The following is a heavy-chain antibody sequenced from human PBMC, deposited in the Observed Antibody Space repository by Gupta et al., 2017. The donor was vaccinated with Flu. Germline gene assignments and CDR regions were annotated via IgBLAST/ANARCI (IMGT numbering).Heavy chain of an antibody. Sequence: EVQLLESGGGLVQPGGSLTLSCAASGFSFSTYAMSWVRQAPGKRLEWVSVSSGSGDRTYYADSVRGRFTISRDNSKNTLYLQMNSLRAEDTAIYYCAKTDTPSGTAFYYYFDYWGQGTLVTVSS. D-gene: IGHD3-9*01. CDR1: GFSFSTYA. V-gene: IGHV3-23*01. J-gene: IGHJ4*02. CDR3: AKTDTPSGTAFYYYFDY. CDR2: SSGSGDRT.